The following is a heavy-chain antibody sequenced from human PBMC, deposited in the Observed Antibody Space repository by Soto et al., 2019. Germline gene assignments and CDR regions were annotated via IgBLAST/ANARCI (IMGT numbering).Heavy chain of an antibody. CDR2: ISSSSSTI. CDR3: ARGGTAMVTYYYYYGMDV. CDR1: GFTLSSYS. Sequence: PGGSLRLSCAASGFTLSSYSMNWVRQAPGKGLEWVSYISSSSSTIYYADSVKGRFTISRDNAKNSLYLQMNSLRDEDTAVYYCARGGTAMVTYYYYYGMDVWGQGTTVTVS. J-gene: IGHJ6*02. V-gene: IGHV3-48*02. D-gene: IGHD5-18*01.